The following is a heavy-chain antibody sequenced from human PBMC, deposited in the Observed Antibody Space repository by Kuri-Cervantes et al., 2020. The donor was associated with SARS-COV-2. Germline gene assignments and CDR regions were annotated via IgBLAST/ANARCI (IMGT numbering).Heavy chain of an antibody. D-gene: IGHD2-2*01. CDR3: AKDRYQLLPPDAFDT. V-gene: IGHV3-23*01. Sequence: GGSLRLSCAASGFTFSLFAMHWVRQAPGKGLEWVSAISGSGGSTYYADSVKGRFTISRDNSKNTLYLQMNSLRAEDTAVYYCAKDRYQLLPPDAFDTWGQGTMVTVSS. CDR1: GFTFSLFA. CDR2: ISGSGGST. J-gene: IGHJ3*02.